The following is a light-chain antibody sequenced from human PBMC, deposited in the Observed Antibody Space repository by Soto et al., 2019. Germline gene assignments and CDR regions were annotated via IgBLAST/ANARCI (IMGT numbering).Light chain of an antibody. CDR3: HQYDSSPLT. V-gene: IGKV3-20*01. CDR2: GAS. Sequence: EIVLTQSPGTLSLSPGERATLSCRASQSVSSSYVAWYQQKPGQAPRLLIYGASSRATGIPARFSGSGSGTDFTLTISRLEPEDFAVYYCHQYDSSPLTFGGGTKVEIK. J-gene: IGKJ4*01. CDR1: QSVSSSY.